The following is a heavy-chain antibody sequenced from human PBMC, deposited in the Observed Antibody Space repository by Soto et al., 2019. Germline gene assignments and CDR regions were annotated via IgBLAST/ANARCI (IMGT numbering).Heavy chain of an antibody. D-gene: IGHD2-2*01. J-gene: IGHJ4*02. Sequence: GSLRLSCAASGFTFSSHWMNGVRQAPGKGLVWVSRISGDGRTTSHADSVKGRFTISRDNAKNTLYLQMNSLRVEDTAVYYCARGVPNCSSSSCYFDFWGQGILVTVYS. V-gene: IGHV3-74*01. CDR3: ARGVPNCSSSSCYFDF. CDR2: ISGDGRTT. CDR1: GFTFSSHW.